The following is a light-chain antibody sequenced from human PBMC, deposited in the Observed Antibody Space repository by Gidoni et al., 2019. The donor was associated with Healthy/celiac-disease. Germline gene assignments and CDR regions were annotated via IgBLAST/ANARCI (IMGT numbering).Light chain of an antibody. Sequence: EIVLTQSPGTLSLSPGERATLSCRASQSVSSSYLAWYQQKPGQAPRLLPYGASSRATGIPDRFSGSGSGTDFTLTISRLEPEDFAVYYCQQYGSSLTLXXXTKXEIK. J-gene: IGKJ4*01. CDR1: QSVSSSY. CDR3: QQYGSSLT. V-gene: IGKV3-20*01. CDR2: GAS.